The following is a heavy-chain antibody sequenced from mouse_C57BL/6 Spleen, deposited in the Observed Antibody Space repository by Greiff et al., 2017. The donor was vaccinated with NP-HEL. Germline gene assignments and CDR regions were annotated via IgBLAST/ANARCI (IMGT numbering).Heavy chain of an antibody. D-gene: IGHD1-1*01. V-gene: IGHV1-39*01. CDR1: GYSFTDYN. CDR3: ASAYYYGSSLFAY. CDR2: INPNYGTT. Sequence: VQLKESGPELVKPGASVKISCKASGYSFTDYNMNWVKQSNGKSLEWIGVINPNYGTTSYNQKFKGKATLTVDQSSSTAYMQLNSLTSEDSAVYYCASAYYYGSSLFAYWGQGTLVTVSA. J-gene: IGHJ3*01.